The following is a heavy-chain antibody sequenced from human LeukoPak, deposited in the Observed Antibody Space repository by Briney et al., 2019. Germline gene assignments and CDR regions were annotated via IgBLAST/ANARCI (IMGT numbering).Heavy chain of an antibody. J-gene: IGHJ5*02. D-gene: IGHD2-2*01. V-gene: IGHV3-74*01. CDR3: ARDRYCSSTSCLNWFDP. CDR2: INRDGSST. CDR1: GFTFSSYW. Sequence: GGSLRLSCAASGFTFSSYWMHWVRQAPGKGLVWVSRINRDGSSTSYADSVKGRFTISRDNAKNTLYLQMNSLRAEDTAVYYCARDRYCSSTSCLNWFDPWGQGTLVTVSS.